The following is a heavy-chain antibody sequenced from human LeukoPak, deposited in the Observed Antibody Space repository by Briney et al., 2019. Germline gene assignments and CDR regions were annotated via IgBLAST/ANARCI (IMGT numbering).Heavy chain of an antibody. V-gene: IGHV3-11*01. Sequence: PGGSLRLSCAASGFTFSDYYMSWIRQAPGKGLEWVSYISSSGSTIYYADSVKGRFTISRDNAKNSLYLQMNSLRAEDTAVYYCARHRTQPLLTNWFDPWGQGTLVTVSS. CDR3: ARHRTQPLLTNWFDP. CDR2: ISSSGSTI. J-gene: IGHJ5*02. CDR1: GFTFSDYY. D-gene: IGHD2-2*01.